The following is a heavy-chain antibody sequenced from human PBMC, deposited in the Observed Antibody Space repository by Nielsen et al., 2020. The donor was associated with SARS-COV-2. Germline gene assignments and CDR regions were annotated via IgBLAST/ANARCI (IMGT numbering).Heavy chain of an antibody. CDR1: GFSFSTSGVA. CDR2: IYWDDDQ. V-gene: IGHV2-5*02. CDR3: AHSRMIIFGAVIADFDY. D-gene: IGHD3-16*02. J-gene: IGHJ4*02. Sequence: SGPTLVKPTQTLTLTCTFSGFSFSTSGVAVAWIRQPPGKALEWLAPIYWDDDQRYNLSLKNRLTITKDTSKNQVFLTMTNMDPVDTATYFCAHSRMIIFGAVIADFDYWGQGTPVTVSS.